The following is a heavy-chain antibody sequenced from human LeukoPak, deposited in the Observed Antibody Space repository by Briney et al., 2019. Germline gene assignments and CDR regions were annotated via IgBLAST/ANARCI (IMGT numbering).Heavy chain of an antibody. CDR2: IYHSGSA. D-gene: IGHD6-19*01. J-gene: IGHJ4*02. CDR1: GYSISSGYY. V-gene: IGHV4-38-2*02. CDR3: ARLDGVAGD. Sequence: PSETLSLTCTVSGYSISSGYYWGWIRQPPGKGLEWIGTIYHSGSAYYNPSLKSRVTISVDTSKNQFSLKLSSVTAADTAVYYCARLDGVAGDWGQGTLVTVSS.